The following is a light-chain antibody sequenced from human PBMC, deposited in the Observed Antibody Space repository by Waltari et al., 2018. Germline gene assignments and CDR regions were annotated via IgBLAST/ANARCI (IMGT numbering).Light chain of an antibody. Sequence: DIVMTQSPDSLAVSLGEKATINRKSSQSVLYSSNNKNYLAWYQQKQGQPPKLLIYWASTRESGVPDRFSGSGSGTDFTLTISSLQAEDVAGYYCQQYYSTPYTFGQGTKLEIK. CDR2: WAS. V-gene: IGKV4-1*01. J-gene: IGKJ2*01. CDR1: QSVLYSSNNKNY. CDR3: QQYYSTPYT.